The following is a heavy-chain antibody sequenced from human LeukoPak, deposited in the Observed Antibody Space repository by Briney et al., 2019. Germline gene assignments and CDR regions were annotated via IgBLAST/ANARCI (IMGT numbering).Heavy chain of an antibody. CDR2: INPSGGST. V-gene: IGHV1-46*01. Sequence: ASVKVSCKASGYTFTSYFMHWVRQAPGQGLEWMGIINPSGGSTSYAQKFQGRVTMTRDTSTSTVYMELSSLRSEDTAVYYCARVGAADAFDIWGQGTMVTVSS. D-gene: IGHD3-10*01. CDR1: GYTFTSYF. J-gene: IGHJ3*02. CDR3: ARVGAADAFDI.